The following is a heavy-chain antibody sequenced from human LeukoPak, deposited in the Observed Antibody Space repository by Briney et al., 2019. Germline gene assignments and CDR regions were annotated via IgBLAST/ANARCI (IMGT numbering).Heavy chain of an antibody. CDR1: GFTFSSYA. V-gene: IGHV3-23*01. Sequence: PGGSLRLSCAASGFTFSSYAMSWVRQAPGKGLEWVSAISGSGGSTYYADSVEGRFTISRDNSKNTLYLQMNSLRAEDTAVYYCAKEDYDFWSGKENWFDPWGQGTLVTVSS. J-gene: IGHJ5*02. D-gene: IGHD3-3*01. CDR2: ISGSGGST. CDR3: AKEDYDFWSGKENWFDP.